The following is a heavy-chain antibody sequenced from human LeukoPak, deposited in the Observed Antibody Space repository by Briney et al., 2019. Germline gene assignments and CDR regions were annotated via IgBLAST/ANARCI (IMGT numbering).Heavy chain of an antibody. V-gene: IGHV3-30-3*01. D-gene: IGHD3-3*01. CDR2: ISYDGSNK. Sequence: PGGSLRLSCAASGFTFSSYAMHWVRQAPGKGLEWVAVISYDGSNKYYADSVKGRFTISRDNSKNTLYLQMNSLRAEDTAVYYCARDGGTHGVVKLDYWGQGTLVTVSS. CDR3: ARDGGTHGVVKLDY. CDR1: GFTFSSYA. J-gene: IGHJ4*02.